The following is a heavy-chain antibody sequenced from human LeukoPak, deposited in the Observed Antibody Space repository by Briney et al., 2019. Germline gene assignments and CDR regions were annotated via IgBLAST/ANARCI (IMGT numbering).Heavy chain of an antibody. V-gene: IGHV4-39*07. D-gene: IGHD6-19*01. Sequence: PSETLSLTCTVSGGSISSSSYYWGWIRQPPGKGLEWIGSIYYTGSTYYNPSLKSRVTISVDTSKNQFSLNLSSVTAADTAVYYCVANGWYALDIWGQGTMVTVSS. J-gene: IGHJ3*02. CDR3: VANGWYALDI. CDR1: GGSISSSSYY. CDR2: IYYTGST.